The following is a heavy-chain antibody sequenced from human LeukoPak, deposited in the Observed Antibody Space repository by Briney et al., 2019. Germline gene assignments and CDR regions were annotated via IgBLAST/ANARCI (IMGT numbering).Heavy chain of an antibody. CDR1: GYTFTGYY. Sequence: ASVKVSCKASGYTFTGYYLHWVRQATGQGLEWMGWINPSSGGTNYAQKFQGRVTMTRDTSISTTYMELSRLRSDDTAVYYCARDDNHAFEYWGQGILVTVSS. J-gene: IGHJ4*02. D-gene: IGHD1-1*01. CDR3: ARDDNHAFEY. V-gene: IGHV1-2*02. CDR2: INPSSGGT.